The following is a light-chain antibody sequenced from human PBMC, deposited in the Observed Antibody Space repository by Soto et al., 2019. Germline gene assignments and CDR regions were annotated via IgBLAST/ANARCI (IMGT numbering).Light chain of an antibody. Sequence: DIQMTQSPSSLSASVGDRVTITCRASQVISYYLAWYQQKPGKIPNLLIFAASTLQSGVPSRFSGSGSGTDFTLTISSLQPEDVATYYCQMYDSAPTWAFGQGTKVEI. CDR1: QVISYY. CDR2: AAS. V-gene: IGKV1-27*01. J-gene: IGKJ1*01. CDR3: QMYDSAPTWA.